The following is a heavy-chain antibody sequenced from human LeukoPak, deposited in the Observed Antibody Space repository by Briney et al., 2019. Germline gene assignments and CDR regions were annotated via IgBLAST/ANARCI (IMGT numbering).Heavy chain of an antibody. CDR3: ARGDYGGPSGMNLQH. V-gene: IGHV3-48*01. D-gene: IGHD4-23*01. J-gene: IGHJ1*01. Sequence: GVSLRLSFAASGFTFNSYSMNWVRQAPGKGLEWVSYISSSGFTIYYSDFVKGRFTISRNKSKDSLYMQMSCVSAADTAVYSCARGDYGGPSGMNLQHWGQGTLVTVSS. CDR1: GFTFNSYS. CDR2: ISSSGFTI.